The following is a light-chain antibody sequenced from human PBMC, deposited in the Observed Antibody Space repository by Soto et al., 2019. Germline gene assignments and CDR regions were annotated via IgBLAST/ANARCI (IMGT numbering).Light chain of an antibody. J-gene: IGKJ1*01. CDR3: HQTSIAPWA. V-gene: IGKV1-39*01. Sequence: DIQVTQSPSSLSASVGDRVTISCRSSQSIINFLNWYQHKPGKAPTLLIFAASTLQSGVPSRFSGSGSGTAFTLTITSLQPEDSATYYCHQTSIAPWAFGEGNRVEIK. CDR1: QSIINF. CDR2: AAS.